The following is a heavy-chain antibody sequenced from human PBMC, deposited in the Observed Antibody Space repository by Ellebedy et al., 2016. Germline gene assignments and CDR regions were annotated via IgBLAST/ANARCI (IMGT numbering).Heavy chain of an antibody. D-gene: IGHD3-10*01. CDR3: ARDMVRGVMGGDI. Sequence: SETLSLXXTVSGGSISSYYWSWIRQPPGKGLEWIGYIYYSGKTNYNPSLKSRVTMSVDTSKNQFSLKLSSVTAADTAVYYCARDMVRGVMGGDIWGQGTMVTVSS. CDR2: IYYSGKT. J-gene: IGHJ3*02. V-gene: IGHV4-59*12. CDR1: GGSISSYY.